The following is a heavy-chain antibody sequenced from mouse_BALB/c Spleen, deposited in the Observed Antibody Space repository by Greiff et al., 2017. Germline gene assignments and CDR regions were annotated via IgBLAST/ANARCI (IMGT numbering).Heavy chain of an antibody. J-gene: IGHJ4*01. CDR3: ARQEYGNPMDY. V-gene: IGHV5-12-2*01. Sequence: EVQGVESGGGLVQPGGSLKLSCAASGFTFSSYTMSWVRQTPEKRLEWVAYISNGGGSTYYPDTVKGRFTISRDNAKNTLYLQMSSLKSEDTAMYYCARQEYGNPMDYWGQGTSVTVSS. CDR2: ISNGGGST. CDR1: GFTFSSYT. D-gene: IGHD2-10*02.